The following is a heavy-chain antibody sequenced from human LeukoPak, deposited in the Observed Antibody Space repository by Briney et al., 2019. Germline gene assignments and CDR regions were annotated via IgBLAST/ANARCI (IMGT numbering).Heavy chain of an antibody. CDR1: GYSLTGYF. Sequence: ASVKVSCKASGYSLTGYFIHWVRQAPGQGLEWMGRHNPGTGATNYAQTFQGRVTMTRDTSIDTAYMEVSALSSDDTAVYYCATTFSGSYPEIDYWGQGTLVTVSS. CDR2: HNPGTGAT. D-gene: IGHD6-19*01. V-gene: IGHV1-2*02. J-gene: IGHJ4*02. CDR3: ATTFSGSYPEIDY.